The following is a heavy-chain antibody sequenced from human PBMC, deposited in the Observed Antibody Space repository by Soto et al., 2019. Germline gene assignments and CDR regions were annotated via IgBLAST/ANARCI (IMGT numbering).Heavy chain of an antibody. J-gene: IGHJ3*02. CDR1: GYTFTSYG. Sequence: GASVKVSCKASGYTFTSYGISWVRQAPGQGLEWMGWISAYNGNTNYAQKLQGRVTMTTDTSTSTAYMELRSLRSDDTAVYYCARGIAAAGTTAFDAFDIWGQGTMVTVSS. CDR3: ARGIAAAGTTAFDAFDI. CDR2: ISAYNGNT. V-gene: IGHV1-18*01. D-gene: IGHD6-13*01.